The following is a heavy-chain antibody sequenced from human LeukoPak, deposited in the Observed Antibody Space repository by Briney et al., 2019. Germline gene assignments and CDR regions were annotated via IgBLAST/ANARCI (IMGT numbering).Heavy chain of an antibody. Sequence: ASVKVSCKASGYTFTGYYMHWVRQAPGQGLEWMGWISAYNGNTNYAQKLQGRVTMTTDTSTSTAYMELRSLRSDDTAVYYCARGANRGYFDYWGQGTLVTVSS. CDR3: ARGANRGYFDY. V-gene: IGHV1-18*04. J-gene: IGHJ4*02. CDR1: GYTFTGYY. CDR2: ISAYNGNT.